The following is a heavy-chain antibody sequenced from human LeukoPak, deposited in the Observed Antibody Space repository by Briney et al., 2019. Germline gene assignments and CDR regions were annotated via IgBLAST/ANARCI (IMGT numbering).Heavy chain of an antibody. D-gene: IGHD2-15*01. J-gene: IGHJ4*02. Sequence: GSSVKVSCKASGGTFSSYAISWVRQAPGQGLEWMGGIIPLFGTANYAQKFQGRVTITADKSTSTAYMELSSLRSEDTAVYYCARGTVDCSGGSCYRPFDYWGQGTLVTVSS. V-gene: IGHV1-69*06. CDR1: GGTFSSYA. CDR3: ARGTVDCSGGSCYRPFDY. CDR2: IIPLFGTA.